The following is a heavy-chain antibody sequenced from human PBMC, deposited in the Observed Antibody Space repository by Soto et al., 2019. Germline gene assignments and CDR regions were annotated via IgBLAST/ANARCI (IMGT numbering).Heavy chain of an antibody. CDR1: GFIFSSYW. V-gene: IGHV3-7*03. CDR2: IKQDESTK. J-gene: IGHJ6*03. CDR3: AKGSVYYYYYMDV. Sequence: GGSLRLSCAASGFIFSSYWMSWVRQAPGKGLEWVATIKQDESTKHYVDSVKGRFTISRDNAKNTLYLQMNSLRAEDMAVYYCAKGSVYYYYYMDVWGKGTTVTVSS.